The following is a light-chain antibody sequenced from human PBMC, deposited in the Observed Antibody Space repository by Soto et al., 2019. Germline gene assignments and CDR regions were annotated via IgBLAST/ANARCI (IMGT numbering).Light chain of an antibody. J-gene: IGKJ1*01. Sequence: EIVLTQSPGILSLSPGERATVSCRASQSVGNGNLAWYQQKPGQAPRLLIYGASSRATGIPDRFSGSGSGTGFTLPISGLEPEDFTLYFGQQYDSSPMTFSQGTQVEIK. CDR3: QQYDSSPMT. CDR1: QSVGNGN. CDR2: GAS. V-gene: IGKV3-20*01.